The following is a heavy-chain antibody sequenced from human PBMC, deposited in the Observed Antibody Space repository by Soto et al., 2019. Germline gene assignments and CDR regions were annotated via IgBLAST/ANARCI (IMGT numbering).Heavy chain of an antibody. Sequence: SETLSLTCTVSGGSLSSGGYYWSWIRQHPGKGLEWTGYIYYSGSTYYNPSLKSRVTISVDTSKNQFSLKLSSVTAADTAGYYCAREEAATSYYSYGMDVWGQGTTVTVSS. CDR3: AREEAATSYYSYGMDV. CDR1: GGSLSSGGYY. D-gene: IGHD2-15*01. V-gene: IGHV4-31*03. J-gene: IGHJ6*02. CDR2: IYYSGST.